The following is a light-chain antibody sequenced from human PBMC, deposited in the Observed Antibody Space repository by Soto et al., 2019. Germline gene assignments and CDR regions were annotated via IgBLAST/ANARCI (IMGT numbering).Light chain of an antibody. CDR2: DAS. CDR3: QQYGSSPQT. Sequence: EIVLTQSPGTLSLSPGERATLSCRASQSVSSSYLAWYQQKPGQAPRLLIYDASSRATGIPDRFSGSGSGTDFTLTISRLEPEEFAVYYCQQYGSSPQTFGQGTKTELK. V-gene: IGKV3-20*01. J-gene: IGKJ1*01. CDR1: QSVSSSY.